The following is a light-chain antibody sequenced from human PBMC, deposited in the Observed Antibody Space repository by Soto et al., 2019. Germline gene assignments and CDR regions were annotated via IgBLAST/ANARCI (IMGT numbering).Light chain of an antibody. Sequence: EIVLTQSPGTLSLSPGERATLSWRASQSVSSSYLAWYQQKPGQAPRLPIYGASSRATGIPDRFSGSGSGTEFTLTISRLEPEDFAVYYCQHYDSSRPFGQGTKVDI. CDR1: QSVSSSY. V-gene: IGKV3-20*01. CDR3: QHYDSSRP. J-gene: IGKJ1*01. CDR2: GAS.